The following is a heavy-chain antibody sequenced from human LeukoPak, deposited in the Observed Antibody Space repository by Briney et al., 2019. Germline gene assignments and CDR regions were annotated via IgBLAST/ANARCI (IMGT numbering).Heavy chain of an antibody. Sequence: SETLSLTCTVSGGSISRGGYYWSWIRQHPGKGLEWIGYISYSGSAYYNPSLKSRVTISVDTSKNQFSLKLSSVTAADTAVYYCAREEIVDHYCDYWGQGTLVTVSS. CDR1: GGSISRGGYY. CDR3: AREEIVDHYCDY. CDR2: ISYSGSA. D-gene: IGHD3-22*01. V-gene: IGHV4-31*03. J-gene: IGHJ4*02.